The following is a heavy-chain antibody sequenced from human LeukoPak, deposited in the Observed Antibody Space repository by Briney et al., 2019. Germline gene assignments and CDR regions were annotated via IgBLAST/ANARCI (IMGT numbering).Heavy chain of an antibody. CDR3: VRGVGHPLLTTPVVVSPPYAMDV. CDR1: GYTFTSYD. D-gene: IGHD2-15*01. CDR2: MNPSGGDT. J-gene: IGHJ6*02. Sequence: ASVKLCCKAAGYTFTSYDIDCDRQGTGQGLELMGGMNPSGGDTGYAQKFQVRGTITMNTSISTTYMDLSRQSAEDTAVYYCVRGVGHPLLTTPVVVSPPYAMDVSGQGTTVTVSS. V-gene: IGHV1-8*01.